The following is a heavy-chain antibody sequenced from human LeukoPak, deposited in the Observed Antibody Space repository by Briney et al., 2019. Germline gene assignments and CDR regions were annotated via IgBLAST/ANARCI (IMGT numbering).Heavy chain of an antibody. CDR1: GFTFSNAW. CDR3: TTDCTNGVCPIDY. CDR2: IKSKTDGGTT. V-gene: IGHV3-15*01. D-gene: IGHD2-8*01. J-gene: IGHJ4*02. Sequence: GGSLRLSCAASGFTFSNAWMSWVRQAPGKWLEWVGRIKSKTDGGTTDYAAPVKGRFTISRDDSKNTLYLQMNSLKTEDTAVYYRTTDCTNGVCPIDYWGQGTLVTVSS.